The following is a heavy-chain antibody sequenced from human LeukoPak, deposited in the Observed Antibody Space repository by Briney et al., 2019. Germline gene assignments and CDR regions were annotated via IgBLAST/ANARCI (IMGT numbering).Heavy chain of an antibody. J-gene: IGHJ3*02. CDR1: GGSISSGVYY. CDR2: IYYSGST. Sequence: PSETLSLTCTVSGGSISSGVYYWSWIRQHPGKGLEWIGYIYYSGSTYYNPSLKSRVTISVDTSKNQFSLKLSSVTAADTAVYYCARDSGPGAFDIWGQGTMVTVSS. CDR3: ARDSGPGAFDI. V-gene: IGHV4-31*03. D-gene: IGHD3-10*01.